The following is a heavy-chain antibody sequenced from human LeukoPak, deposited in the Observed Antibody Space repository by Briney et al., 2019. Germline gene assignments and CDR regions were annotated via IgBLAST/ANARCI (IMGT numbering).Heavy chain of an antibody. CDR1: GDSISGHY. Sequence: PSETLSLTCTVSGDSISGHYWSWIRQPAGKGLEWLGRIYTIGRALPKPSLKSRVTMSVDTSKNQFSLKLSSVTAADTAIYYCARDRDIGDFDYWGQGTLVTVSS. CDR2: IYTIGRA. D-gene: IGHD5-12*01. J-gene: IGHJ4*02. CDR3: ARDRDIGDFDY. V-gene: IGHV4-4*07.